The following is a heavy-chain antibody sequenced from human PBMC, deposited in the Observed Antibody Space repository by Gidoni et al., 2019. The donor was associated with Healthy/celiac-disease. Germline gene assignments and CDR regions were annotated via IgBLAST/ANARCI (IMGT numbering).Heavy chain of an antibody. CDR3: ARSGDLWCGELFPYYFDY. D-gene: IGHD3-10*01. CDR2: IYYSGST. CDR1: GCSISSSSSY. V-gene: IGHV4-39*01. Sequence: QLQLQESGPRLVKPSESLSLTCTVSGCSISSSSSYWGGIRQPPGKGLEWIGSIYYSGSTYYNPSLKSRVTISVDTSKNQVSLKLSSVTAADKAVYYCARSGDLWCGELFPYYFDYWGQGTMVTVSS. J-gene: IGHJ4*02.